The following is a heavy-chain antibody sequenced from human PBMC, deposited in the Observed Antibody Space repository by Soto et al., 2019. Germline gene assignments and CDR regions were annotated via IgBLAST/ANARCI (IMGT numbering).Heavy chain of an antibody. CDR2: ISAYNGNT. CDR3: ASDLGMDV. D-gene: IGHD3-16*01. Sequence: GASVKGSWRASGYTSTSYGISWGRQSPGQGREWMGLISAYNGNTNYAQKLQGRVTMTTDTSTSTAYMDLRSLRSHHPAVYSCASDLGMDVWRQGTTVTVSS. J-gene: IGHJ6*02. V-gene: IGHV1-18*04. CDR1: GYTSTSYG.